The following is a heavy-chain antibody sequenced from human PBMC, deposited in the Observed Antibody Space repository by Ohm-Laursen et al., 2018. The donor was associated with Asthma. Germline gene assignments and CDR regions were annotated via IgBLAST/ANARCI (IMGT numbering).Heavy chain of an antibody. Sequence: SLRLSCSASGFTFSTYAVNWVRQAPGQGLEWVSVISGSGGTTYYADSVEGRFTISRDNSKNTVDLQMNSLRAEDTAVYYCARDGSRSGHYPRPHDYWGQGTLVTVSS. D-gene: IGHD3-22*01. V-gene: IGHV3-23*01. J-gene: IGHJ4*02. CDR1: GFTFSTYA. CDR3: ARDGSRSGHYPRPHDY. CDR2: ISGSGGTT.